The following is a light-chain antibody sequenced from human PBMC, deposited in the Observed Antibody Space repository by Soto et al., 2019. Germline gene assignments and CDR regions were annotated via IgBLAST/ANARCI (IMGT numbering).Light chain of an antibody. CDR1: QNIKNW. Sequence: DTQMTQSPSTLSASVGDTVTITCRARQNIKNWLAWYQQKPEKVPKLLIYGASTLEHGVPSRFSGSRSGTEFTSTFHSLDPDNFATYYCQRYDGYFGQGTKLEIK. CDR3: QRYDGY. V-gene: IGKV1-5*01. J-gene: IGKJ2*01. CDR2: GAS.